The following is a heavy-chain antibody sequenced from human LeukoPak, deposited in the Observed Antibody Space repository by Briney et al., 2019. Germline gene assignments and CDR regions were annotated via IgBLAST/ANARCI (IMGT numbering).Heavy chain of an antibody. J-gene: IGHJ6*03. V-gene: IGHV4-34*01. CDR2: ISHTGTT. D-gene: IGHD3-10*01. CDR1: GGSFSGYY. Sequence: NPSETLFLTCAVYGGSFSGYYWSWIRQPPGKGLEWIGEISHTGTTNYNPSLKSRVTISVDTSKNQFSLKLSSVTAADTAVYYCARRLGRKFGERFYYYHYMDVWGKGTTVTISS. CDR3: ARRLGRKFGERFYYYHYMDV.